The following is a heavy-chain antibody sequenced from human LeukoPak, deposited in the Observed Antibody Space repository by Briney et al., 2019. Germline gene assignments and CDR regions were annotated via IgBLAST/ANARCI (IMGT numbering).Heavy chain of an antibody. CDR3: ARDAAHYYGSGSYDYNWFDP. CDR1: GGSISSYY. J-gene: IGHJ5*02. D-gene: IGHD3-10*01. V-gene: IGHV4-59*12. CDR2: IYYSGST. Sequence: TSETLSLTCTVSGGSISSYYWSWIRQPPGKGLEWIGYIYYSGSTNYNPSLKSRVTISVDTSKNQFSLKLSSVTAADTAVYYCARDAAHYYGSGSYDYNWFDPWGQGTLVTVSS.